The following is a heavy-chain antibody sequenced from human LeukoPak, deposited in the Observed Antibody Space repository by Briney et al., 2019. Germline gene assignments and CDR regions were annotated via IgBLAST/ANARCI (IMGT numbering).Heavy chain of an antibody. V-gene: IGHV1-18*01. CDR2: ISAYNGNT. CDR3: ARDIDYYDSPYYFDY. J-gene: IGHJ4*02. CDR1: GYTFTIYG. Sequence: ASVKVSCTASGYTFTIYGISWVRQAPGQGLEWMGWISAYNGNTNYAQKLQGRVTMTTDTSTSTAYMELRSLRSDDTAVYYSARDIDYYDSPYYFDYWGQGTLVTVSS. D-gene: IGHD3-22*01.